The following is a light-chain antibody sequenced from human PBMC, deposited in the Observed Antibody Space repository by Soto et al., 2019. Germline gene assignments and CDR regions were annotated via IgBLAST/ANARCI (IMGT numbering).Light chain of an antibody. CDR2: DAS. CDR1: QSISSW. J-gene: IGKJ1*01. CDR3: QQYNSYSTWT. V-gene: IGKV1-5*01. Sequence: DIQMTQSPSTLSASVGGRVTITCRASQSISSWLAWYQQKPGKAPKLLIYDASSLESGVPSRFSGSASGTEFTLTISSLQPDDFATYYCQQYNSYSTWTFGQGTKVDIK.